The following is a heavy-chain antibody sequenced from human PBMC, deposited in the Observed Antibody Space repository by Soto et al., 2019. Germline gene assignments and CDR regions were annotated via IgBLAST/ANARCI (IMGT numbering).Heavy chain of an antibody. Sequence: SCKASGYSFTAYYIHWVRQAPGQGLEWMGWINPNSGGTNYALKFLGRVTLTRDTSISAVYLEVRMLTSDDTAVYYCARGPRAFDSWGQGTLVTVSS. CDR2: INPNSGGT. CDR1: GYSFTAYY. J-gene: IGHJ4*02. CDR3: ARGPRAFDS. V-gene: IGHV1-2*02.